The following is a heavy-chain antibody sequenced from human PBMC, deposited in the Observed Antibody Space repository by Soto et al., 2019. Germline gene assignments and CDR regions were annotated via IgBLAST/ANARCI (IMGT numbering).Heavy chain of an antibody. V-gene: IGHV1-69*13. CDR3: ARVRVATLYYYYGMDV. J-gene: IGHJ6*02. CDR1: GGTFSSYA. D-gene: IGHD5-12*01. Sequence: GASVKVSCKASGGTFSSYAISWVRQAPGQGLEWMGGIIPIFGTANYAQKFQGRVTITADESTSTAYMELRSLRSEDTAVYYCARVRVATLYYYYGMDVWGQGTTVTVSS. CDR2: IIPIFGTA.